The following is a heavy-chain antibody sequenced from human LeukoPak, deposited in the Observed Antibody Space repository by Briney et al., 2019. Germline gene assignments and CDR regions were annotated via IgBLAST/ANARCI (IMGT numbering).Heavy chain of an antibody. CDR2: ISSSSSYI. V-gene: IGHV3-21*01. Sequence: GGSLRLSCAASGFTFSSYSMNWVRQAPGKGLEWVSSISSSSSYIYYADSVKGRFTISRDNAKNSLYLQMNSLRAEDTAVYYCARDYSGSYYRYFDYWDQGTLVTVSS. CDR3: ARDYSGSYYRYFDY. D-gene: IGHD1-26*01. J-gene: IGHJ4*02. CDR1: GFTFSSYS.